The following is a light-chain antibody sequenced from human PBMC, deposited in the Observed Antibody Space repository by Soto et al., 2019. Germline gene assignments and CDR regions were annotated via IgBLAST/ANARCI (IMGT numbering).Light chain of an antibody. CDR1: SSDVGGYNY. Sequence: QSALTQPAFVSGSPGQSITISCTGTSSDVGGYNYVSWYQHPPGKAPKLMISEVSNRPSGVSNRFSGSKSGNTASLPISGLQAEDEADYYCSSYAGSSTYVFGTVTKVTVL. V-gene: IGLV2-14*01. CDR2: EVS. J-gene: IGLJ1*01. CDR3: SSYAGSSTYV.